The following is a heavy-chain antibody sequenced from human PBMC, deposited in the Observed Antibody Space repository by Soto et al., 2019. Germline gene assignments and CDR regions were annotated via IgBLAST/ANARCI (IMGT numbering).Heavy chain of an antibody. CDR1: GGSISSGDYY. V-gene: IGHV4-30-4*02. J-gene: IGHJ4*02. Sequence: SETLSLTCTVSGGSISSGDYYWSWIRQPPGKGLEWIGYIYYSGSTYYNPSLKSRVTISVDTSTSTAYMELRSLRSDDTAVYYCARLSTVVAYYFDYWGQGTLVTVSS. CDR3: ARLSTVVAYYFDY. D-gene: IGHD2-15*01. CDR2: IYYSGST.